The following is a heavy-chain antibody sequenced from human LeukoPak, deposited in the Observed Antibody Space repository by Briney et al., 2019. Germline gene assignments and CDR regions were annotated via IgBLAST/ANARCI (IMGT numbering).Heavy chain of an antibody. Sequence: GGSLRLSCAASGFTFSSYAMSWVRQAPGKGLEWVSAISGSGRSTSYADSVKGPFTISRHNSKNTLYLQTHSLRAEDTAVYYCAKTLGYCSGGSCFSRYYFDYWGQGTLVTVSS. CDR2: ISGSGRST. D-gene: IGHD2-15*01. CDR1: GFTFSSYA. CDR3: AKTLGYCSGGSCFSRYYFDY. V-gene: IGHV3-23*01. J-gene: IGHJ4*02.